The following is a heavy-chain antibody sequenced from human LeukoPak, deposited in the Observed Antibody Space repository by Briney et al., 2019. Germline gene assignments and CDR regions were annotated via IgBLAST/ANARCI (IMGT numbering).Heavy chain of an antibody. J-gene: IGHJ5*02. CDR2: IYSGGST. D-gene: IGHD3-10*01. Sequence: GRSLRLSCAASEFSVGSNYMTWVRQAPGKGLEWVSLIYSGGSTYYADSVKGRFTISRDNFKNTLYLQLNSLRAEDTAVYYCASLYGSGPNWFDPWGQGTLVTVSS. CDR3: ASLYGSGPNWFDP. CDR1: EFSVGSNY. V-gene: IGHV3-66*01.